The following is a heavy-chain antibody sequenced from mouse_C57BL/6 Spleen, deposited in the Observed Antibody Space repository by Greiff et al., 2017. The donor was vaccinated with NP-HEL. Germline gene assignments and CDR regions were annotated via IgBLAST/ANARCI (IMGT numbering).Heavy chain of an antibody. CDR1: GFTFSSYA. CDR3: ARENDYDYAMDY. Sequence: EVQLVESGGGLVKPGGSLKLSCAASGFTFSSYAMSWVRQTPEKRLEWVATISDGGSYTYYPDNVKGRFTISRDNAKNNLYLQMSHLKSEDTAMYYCARENDYDYAMDYWGQGTSVTVSS. CDR2: ISDGGSYT. V-gene: IGHV5-4*01. D-gene: IGHD2-4*01. J-gene: IGHJ4*01.